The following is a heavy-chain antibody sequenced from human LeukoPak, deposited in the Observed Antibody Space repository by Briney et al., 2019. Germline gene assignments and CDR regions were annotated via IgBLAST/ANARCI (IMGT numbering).Heavy chain of an antibody. CDR2: IYYSGST. CDR3: ARAGGAQPARYYFDY. D-gene: IGHD4-23*01. CDR1: GGSISSGAYY. J-gene: IGHJ4*02. V-gene: IGHV4-30-4*01. Sequence: PSQTLSLTCTVSGGSISSGAYYWNWIRQSPGKGLEWVGYIYYSGSTYYNPSLRSRVTISADTSKNQFSLRLSSVTAADTAVYYCARAGGAQPARYYFDYWGQGTLVTVSS.